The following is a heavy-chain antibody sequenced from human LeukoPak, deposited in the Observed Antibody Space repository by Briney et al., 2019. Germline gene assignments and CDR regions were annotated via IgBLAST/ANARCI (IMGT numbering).Heavy chain of an antibody. Sequence: TGGSLRLSCAASGFIFRSFEMYWVRQAPGKGLEWVAYISSGATTMYYADSVKGRFTISRDDAKNSLFLQMNSLRAEDTAVYYCALLAVASDFDYWGQGALVTVSS. CDR1: GFIFRSFE. D-gene: IGHD6-19*01. CDR3: ALLAVASDFDY. V-gene: IGHV3-48*03. J-gene: IGHJ4*02. CDR2: ISSGATTM.